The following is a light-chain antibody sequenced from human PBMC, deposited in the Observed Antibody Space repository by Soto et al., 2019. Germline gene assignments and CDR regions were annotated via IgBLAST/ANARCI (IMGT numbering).Light chain of an antibody. CDR1: QSISTY. Sequence: DIQMTQSPSSLSASVGDRVNISFLAAQSISTYLNWYQQKPGTAPRLLIYSASSVKTGVPPRFSGSGSGTDSTLTISSLQPEDFAPYYCQQSYSTLWTFGQGTKVDNK. CDR2: SAS. CDR3: QQSYSTLWT. V-gene: IGKV1-39*01. J-gene: IGKJ1*01.